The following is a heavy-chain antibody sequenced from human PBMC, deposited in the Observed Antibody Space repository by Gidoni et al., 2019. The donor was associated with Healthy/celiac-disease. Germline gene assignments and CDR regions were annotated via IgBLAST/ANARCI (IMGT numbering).Heavy chain of an antibody. CDR2: ISGSGGST. V-gene: IGHV3-23*04. J-gene: IGHJ4*02. D-gene: IGHD3-16*02. CDR3: AKDLYDYVWGSDPQPGDY. Sequence: EVQLVESGGGLVQPGGSLRLSCAASGFPFSSYAMSWVRQAPGKGLEWVSAISGSGGSTYYADSVKGRFTISRDKSKNTLYLQMNSLRAEDTAVYYCAKDLYDYVWGSDPQPGDYWGQGTLVTVSS. CDR1: GFPFSSYA.